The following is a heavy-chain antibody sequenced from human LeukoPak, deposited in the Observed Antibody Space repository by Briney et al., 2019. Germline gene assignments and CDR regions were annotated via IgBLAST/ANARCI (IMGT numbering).Heavy chain of an antibody. J-gene: IGHJ5*02. V-gene: IGHV1-69*04. CDR3: VSAGERTYNWFDP. CDR1: GGTFSSYA. D-gene: IGHD6-13*01. Sequence: GSSVQVSCKASGGTFSSYAISWVRQAPGQGLEWMGRIIPILGIANYAQKFQGRVTITADKSTSTAYMELSSLRSEDTAVYYCVSAGERTYNWFDPWGQGTLVSVSS. CDR2: IIPILGIA.